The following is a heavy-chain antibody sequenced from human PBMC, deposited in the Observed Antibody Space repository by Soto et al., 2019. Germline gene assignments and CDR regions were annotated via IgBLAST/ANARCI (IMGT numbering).Heavy chain of an antibody. D-gene: IGHD2-15*01. CDR2: IYPGDFDT. J-gene: IGHJ6*02. CDR1: GYSFISYW. CDR3: ARLEIRAGGNPLWGDV. Sequence: GESLKISCKGFGYSFISYWIGWVRQMPGKGLEWMGIIYPGDFDTRYSPSFQGQVTISADKSIGTAYLQWSSLKASDTAMYYCARLEIRAGGNPLWGDVRGQRTTVTVSS. V-gene: IGHV5-51*01.